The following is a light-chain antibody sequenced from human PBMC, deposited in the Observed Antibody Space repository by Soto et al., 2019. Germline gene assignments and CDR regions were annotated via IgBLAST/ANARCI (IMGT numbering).Light chain of an antibody. Sequence: DIQRTQSPSSLSASVGDRVTITCQASQNIDNYLNWSQQKPGKAPNLLIYDASSLKTGVPSRFSGRGSGTDFTFTISGLQPEDLATYYCQQYDHVQVTFGQGTRLEIK. V-gene: IGKV1-33*01. CDR1: QNIDNY. J-gene: IGKJ5*01. CDR3: QQYDHVQVT. CDR2: DAS.